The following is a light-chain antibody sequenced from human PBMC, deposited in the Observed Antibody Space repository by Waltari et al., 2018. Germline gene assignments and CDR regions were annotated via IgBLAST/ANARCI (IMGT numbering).Light chain of an antibody. CDR2: DVS. Sequence: QSALTQPASLSGSPGQSITISCTGTSGDVGFYNYVSWYQQHPGKAPRLIIYDVSERPSGVSNRFSGSKSGNTASLTISGLQAEDEADYYCNSYTGSSSWVFGGGTKLTAL. J-gene: IGLJ3*02. V-gene: IGLV2-14*03. CDR3: NSYTGSSSWV. CDR1: SGDVGFYNY.